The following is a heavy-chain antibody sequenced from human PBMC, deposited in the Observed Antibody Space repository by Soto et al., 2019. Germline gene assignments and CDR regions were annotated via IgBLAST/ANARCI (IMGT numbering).Heavy chain of an antibody. Sequence: EVQLLESGGDLVQPGGSLRLACAASGFSFSSYAMVWVRQAPGKGLEWVSVISARGGSSYFADSVKGRFTISRDNSKNVLSLEMNSLRAEDTGPYFCAKGSIEYSASVAHWGQGTRVLVSS. V-gene: IGHV3-23*01. CDR2: ISARGGSS. D-gene: IGHD5-12*01. J-gene: IGHJ4*02. CDR3: AKGSIEYSASVAH. CDR1: GFSFSSYA.